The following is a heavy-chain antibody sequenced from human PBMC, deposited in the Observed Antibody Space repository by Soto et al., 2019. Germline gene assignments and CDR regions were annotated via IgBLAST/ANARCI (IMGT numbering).Heavy chain of an antibody. CDR3: ARQDSYGSGDF. J-gene: IGHJ4*02. V-gene: IGHV3-48*01. Sequence: EVQLVESGGGLIQPGGSLRLSCAASGFSLSGYSMNWVRQAPGKGLEWISHIHPHSTPIVYADSVRGRFTISRDNARNSLYLQMDSLRVEDTAIYYCARQDSYGSGDFWGQGTLVSVSS. CDR1: GFSLSGYS. CDR2: IHPHSTPI. D-gene: IGHD3-10*01.